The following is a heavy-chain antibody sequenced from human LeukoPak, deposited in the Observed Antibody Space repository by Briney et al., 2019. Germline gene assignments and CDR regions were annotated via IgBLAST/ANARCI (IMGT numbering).Heavy chain of an antibody. CDR2: IYAGGGT. Sequence: GESLRLSCAASGFTISSYYMSWVRQAPGKGLEWVSVIYAGGGTYYADSVKGRFTISRDNSKNTLSLQMNSLRAEDTAVYFCVRDSGEIPNTYYYDSSGYLHYWGPGTLVTVSS. CDR1: GFTISSYY. J-gene: IGHJ4*02. V-gene: IGHV3-66*01. CDR3: VRDSGEIPNTYYYDSSGYLHY. D-gene: IGHD3-22*01.